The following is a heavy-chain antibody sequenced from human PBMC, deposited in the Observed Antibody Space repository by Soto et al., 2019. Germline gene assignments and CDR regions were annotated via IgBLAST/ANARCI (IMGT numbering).Heavy chain of an antibody. J-gene: IGHJ4*02. Sequence: QVQLVQSGAEVKKPGASVRISCKSSGYTFSAYPIHWVRQAPGQGLEWMGRIHTGSDNTQYSQKTQGRVTINRDKSATTAFMELSSLSSEDTSVYYCARPLYGGDSPYDFWGQGTLVTVSS. CDR2: IHTGSDNT. V-gene: IGHV1-3*04. CDR1: GYTFSAYP. D-gene: IGHD2-21*02. CDR3: ARPLYGGDSPYDF.